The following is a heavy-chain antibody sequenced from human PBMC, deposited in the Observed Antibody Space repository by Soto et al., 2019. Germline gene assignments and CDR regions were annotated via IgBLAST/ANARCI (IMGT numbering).Heavy chain of an antibody. V-gene: IGHV4-59*01. CDR1: GASISSYY. D-gene: IGHD3-10*01. CDR2: IYYSGST. J-gene: IGHJ5*02. Sequence: PSETLSLTCTVSGASISSYYLIWIRQPPGKGLEWIGYIYYSGSTNYNPSLKSRVTISVDTSKNQFSLKLSSVTAADTAVYYCARDPRSGSYYGWFDPWGQGTLVTVSS. CDR3: ARDPRSGSYYGWFDP.